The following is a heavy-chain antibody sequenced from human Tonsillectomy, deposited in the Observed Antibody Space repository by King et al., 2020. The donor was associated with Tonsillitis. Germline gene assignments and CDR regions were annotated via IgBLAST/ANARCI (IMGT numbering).Heavy chain of an antibody. V-gene: IGHV3-23*04. J-gene: IGHJ3*01. Sequence: VQLVESGGGLVQPGGSLRLSCAASGFTFSSYAMSWVRQAPGKGLEWVSAISGSGGSTNYADSVKGRLTISRDNSKNTLYLQMTSLRAEDTAVYYCATVWGIYDVWSGRQYAFDLWGQGTTVTVSS. CDR1: GFTFSSYA. CDR2: ISGSGGST. D-gene: IGHD3-3*01. CDR3: ATVWGIYDVWSGRQYAFDL.